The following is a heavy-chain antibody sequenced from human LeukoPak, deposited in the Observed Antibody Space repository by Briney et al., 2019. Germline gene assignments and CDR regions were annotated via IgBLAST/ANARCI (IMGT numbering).Heavy chain of an antibody. CDR3: ARRQGCSSTSCPPDY. V-gene: IGHV5-51*01. D-gene: IGHD2-2*01. CDR1: GYSFTTYW. Sequence: GESLKISCRGSGYSFTTYWIGWVRQMPGKGLEWMGIIYPGDSDPRYTPSFQGQVTMSADKSINTAYLQWSSLKASDTAMYYCARRQGCSSTSCPPDYWGQGTLVTVSP. CDR2: IYPGDSDP. J-gene: IGHJ4*02.